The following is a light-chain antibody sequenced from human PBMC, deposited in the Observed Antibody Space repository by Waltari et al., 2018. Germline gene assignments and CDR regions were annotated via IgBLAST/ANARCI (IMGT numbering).Light chain of an antibody. J-gene: IGKJ4*01. V-gene: IGKV3-15*01. CDR3: QQYNQWPLT. CDR1: LSIDDS. CDR2: GAS. Sequence: EIVMTQSPATLSVSRGGSATLSCRASLSIDDSLAWYQQKPGQPPRLLIHGASTRDTGIPVRCSGSGSGTAFTLTITGLQSEDFAVYFCQQYNQWPLTFGRGTKVEIK.